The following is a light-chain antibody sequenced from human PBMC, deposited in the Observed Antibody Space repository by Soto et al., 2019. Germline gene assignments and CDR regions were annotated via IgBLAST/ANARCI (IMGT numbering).Light chain of an antibody. Sequence: EIVLTQSPATLSLSPGERATLSCRASQSISRYLAWYQQKPGQAPRLLIYDSSNRATGIPGRFSGSGSGTAFPLTISSLEPEDFAVYYCQQRSNGPAFTFGQGTKLEIK. CDR2: DSS. CDR1: QSISRY. J-gene: IGKJ2*01. V-gene: IGKV3-11*01. CDR3: QQRSNGPAFT.